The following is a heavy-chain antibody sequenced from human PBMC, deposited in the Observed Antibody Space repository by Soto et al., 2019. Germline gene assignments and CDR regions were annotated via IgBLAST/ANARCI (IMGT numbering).Heavy chain of an antibody. CDR1: GGSISSGGYY. J-gene: IGHJ6*02. CDR3: ARDTIFGTFSGMDV. CDR2: IYYIGST. V-gene: IGHV4-31*03. Sequence: PSESLSLTCTVSGGSISSGGYYWSWILQHPGKGLECIGYIYYIGSTYYNPSLKSRVTISVDTSKNQFSLKLSSVTAADTAVYYCARDTIFGTFSGMDVWGQGTTVTVSS. D-gene: IGHD3-3*01.